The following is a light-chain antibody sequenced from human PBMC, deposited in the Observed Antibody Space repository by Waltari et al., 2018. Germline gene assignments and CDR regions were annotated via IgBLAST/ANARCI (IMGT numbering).Light chain of an antibody. CDR1: QRISKY. CDR3: QHYESLPVT. J-gene: IGKJ1*01. V-gene: IGKV3-20*01. CDR2: HSS. Sequence: ELVLTQSPGTLSLSPGERATLSCRASQRISKYLAWYQQKPGQAPRLLIYHSSSRAAGIPERFSGSGSGTDFSLSISRLEPEDFAVYYCQHYESLPVTFGQGTKVEIK.